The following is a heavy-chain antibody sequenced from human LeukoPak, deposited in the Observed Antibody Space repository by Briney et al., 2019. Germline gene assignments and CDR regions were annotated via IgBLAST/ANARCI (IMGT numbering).Heavy chain of an antibody. D-gene: IGHD5-18*01. CDR1: GFTFGDYA. J-gene: IGHJ4*02. CDR3: ARHLSGITGYTYGRGIDY. CDR2: IKKDGSEK. Sequence: GGSLRLSCTGSGFTFGDYALTWVRQAPGKGLEWVANIKKDGSEKYYVDSVKGRFTISRDNAKKSLYLQMNSLGAEDTAVYYCARHLSGITGYTYGRGIDYWGQGTLVTVSS. V-gene: IGHV3-7*01.